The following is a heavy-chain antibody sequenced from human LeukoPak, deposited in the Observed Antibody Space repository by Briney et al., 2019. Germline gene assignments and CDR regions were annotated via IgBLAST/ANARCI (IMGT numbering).Heavy chain of an antibody. CDR3: AGGGCCSTSYYAVFDY. Sequence: PGGSLRLSCAASGFTFSTYAMHWVRQAPGKGLEWVAVISYDGSNKYYADSVKGRFTISRDNSKNTLYLHMNSLRAEDTALYYCAGGGCCSTSYYAVFDYWAREAWSPSPQ. J-gene: IGHJ4*02. D-gene: IGHD2-2*01. V-gene: IGHV3-30-3*01. CDR1: GFTFSTYA. CDR2: ISYDGSNK.